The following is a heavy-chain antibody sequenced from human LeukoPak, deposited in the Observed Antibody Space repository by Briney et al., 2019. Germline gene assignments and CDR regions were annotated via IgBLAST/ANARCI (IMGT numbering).Heavy chain of an antibody. CDR1: GFTFSSYE. CDR3: AREGYYYYYMDV. Sequence: GGSLRLSCAASGFTFSSYEMNWVRQAPGKGLEWVSYISSSGSTIYYADSVKGRFTISRDNAKNSLYLQMNSLRAEDTAVYYRAREGYYYYYMDVWGKGTTVTASS. J-gene: IGHJ6*03. CDR2: ISSSGSTI. V-gene: IGHV3-48*03.